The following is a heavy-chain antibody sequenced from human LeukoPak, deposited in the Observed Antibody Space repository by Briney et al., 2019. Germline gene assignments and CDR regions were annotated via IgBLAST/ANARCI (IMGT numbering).Heavy chain of an antibody. CDR2: ITGDGGTT. D-gene: IGHD3-22*01. J-gene: IGHJ4*02. CDR1: GFTFRNYA. CDR3: ARIYYDRGGHYYDY. V-gene: IGHV3-64*01. Sequence: GGSLRLSCAASGFTFRNYAMHWVRQAPGEGLEYVSAITGDGGTTYYARSVKDRFTISRDNSKDTLYLQMGSLRAEDMAVYYCARIYYDRGGHYYDYWGQGALVTVSS.